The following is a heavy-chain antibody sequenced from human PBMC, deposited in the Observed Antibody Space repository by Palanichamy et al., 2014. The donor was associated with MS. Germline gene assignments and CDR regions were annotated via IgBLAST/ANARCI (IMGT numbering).Heavy chain of an antibody. CDR2: MSYDGRNK. CDR3: AREVDTAMRFDD. CDR1: GFIFSSYT. V-gene: IGHV3-30*04. J-gene: IGHJ4*02. D-gene: IGHD5-18*01. Sequence: QVQLVEVWGRAVVQPREGPSRLSCAASGFIFSSYTMHWVRQAPGKGLDWVAVMSYDGRNKFYADSVRGRLTISRDNSKNTLYLQMNSLRAEDTAMYYCAREVDTAMRFDDWGQGTLVTVSS.